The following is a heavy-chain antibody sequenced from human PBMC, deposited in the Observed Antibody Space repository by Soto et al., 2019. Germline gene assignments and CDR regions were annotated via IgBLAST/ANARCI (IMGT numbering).Heavy chain of an antibody. V-gene: IGHV3-30-3*01. CDR3: ARDRLTMMNNYYYGMDV. Sequence: QVQLVESGGGVVQPGRSLRLSCAASGFTFSSYAMHWVRQAPGKGLEWVAVISYDGSNKYYADSVKGRFTISRDNSKNTLYLQMNSLRAEDTAVYYCARDRLTMMNNYYYGMDVWGQGTTVTVSS. J-gene: IGHJ6*02. CDR1: GFTFSSYA. CDR2: ISYDGSNK. D-gene: IGHD3-22*01.